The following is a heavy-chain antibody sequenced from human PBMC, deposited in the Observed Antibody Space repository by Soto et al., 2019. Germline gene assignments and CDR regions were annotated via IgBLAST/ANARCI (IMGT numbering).Heavy chain of an antibody. Sequence: QVQLQESGPGLVKPSQTLSLTCTVSGGSISSGDYYWSWIRQPPGKGLEWIGYIYYSGSTYYTPSLKSRVTISVDTSKNQFSLKLSSVTAADTAVYYCARTVGADYDILTGFPLGPFDPWGQGTLVTVSS. CDR1: GGSISSGDYY. D-gene: IGHD3-9*01. CDR3: ARTVGADYDILTGFPLGPFDP. J-gene: IGHJ5*02. V-gene: IGHV4-30-4*01. CDR2: IYYSGST.